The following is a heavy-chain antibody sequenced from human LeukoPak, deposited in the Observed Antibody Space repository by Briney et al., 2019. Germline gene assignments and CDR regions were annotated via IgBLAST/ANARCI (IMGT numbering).Heavy chain of an antibody. Sequence: GGALRLSCAASGFTFSTSSMNWVRQAPGKGLEWVSYISSSSSTIYYAESVKGRFTISRDDAKSSLYLQMNSLRDEDTAVYYCARDWGYSTKWGQGTLVTVSS. J-gene: IGHJ4*02. CDR3: ARDWGYSTK. CDR2: ISSSSSTI. D-gene: IGHD2-2*01. V-gene: IGHV3-48*02. CDR1: GFTFSTSS.